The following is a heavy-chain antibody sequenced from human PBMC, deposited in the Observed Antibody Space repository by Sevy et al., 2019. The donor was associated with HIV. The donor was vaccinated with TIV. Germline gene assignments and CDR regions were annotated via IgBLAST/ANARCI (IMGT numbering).Heavy chain of an antibody. CDR2: INWNGGST. Sequence: GGSLRLSCAASGFTFDDYGMSWVRQAPGKGLEWVSDINWNGGSTGYADSVKGRFTISRDNAKNSLYLQMNSLRAEDTALYYCARRPSYDSSGYLFDYWGQGTLVTVSS. J-gene: IGHJ4*02. CDR3: ARRPSYDSSGYLFDY. D-gene: IGHD3-22*01. V-gene: IGHV3-20*04. CDR1: GFTFDDYG.